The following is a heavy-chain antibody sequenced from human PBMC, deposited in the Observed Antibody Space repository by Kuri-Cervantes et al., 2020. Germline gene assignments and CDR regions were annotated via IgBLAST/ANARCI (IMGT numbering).Heavy chain of an antibody. J-gene: IGHJ6*02. CDR1: GYTFTYRY. Sequence: SVKGSCKASGYTFTYRYLHWVRQAPGQALEWMGWITPFNGNTNYAQKFQGRVTMTEDTSTDTAYMELSSLRSEDTAVYYCATKIAAAGHMEIYYYYGMDVWGQGTTVTVSS. CDR3: ATKIAAAGHMEIYYYYGMDV. CDR2: ITPFNGNT. V-gene: IGHV1-45*02. D-gene: IGHD6-13*01.